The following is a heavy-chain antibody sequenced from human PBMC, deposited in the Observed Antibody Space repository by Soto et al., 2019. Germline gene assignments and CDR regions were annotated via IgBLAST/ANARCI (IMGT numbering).Heavy chain of an antibody. D-gene: IGHD3-3*01. CDR1: GGSISSGDYY. CDR3: ARDRFRGYDFWSGYYAGFDY. V-gene: IGHV4-30-4*01. CDR2: IYYSGST. Sequence: SETLSLPCTVSGGSISSGDYYWSWIRQPPGKGLEWIGYIYYSGSTYYNPSLKSRVTISVDTSKNQFSLKLSSVTAADTAVYYCARDRFRGYDFWSGYYAGFDYWGQGTLVTVSA. J-gene: IGHJ4*02.